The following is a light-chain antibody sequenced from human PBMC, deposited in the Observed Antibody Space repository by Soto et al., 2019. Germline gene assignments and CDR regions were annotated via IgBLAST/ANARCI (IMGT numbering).Light chain of an antibody. V-gene: IGKV3-20*01. CDR1: QSVSSSY. CDR3: QQYGSSPNT. CDR2: GAS. J-gene: IGKJ2*01. Sequence: EIVLTQSPGTLSLSPGERATLSCRASQSVSSSYLAWYQQKPGQAPRLLIYGASSRAPGIPYRFSGSGSGTDFTLTISRLAPEDSAVYYCQQYGSSPNTFGQGTKLEIK.